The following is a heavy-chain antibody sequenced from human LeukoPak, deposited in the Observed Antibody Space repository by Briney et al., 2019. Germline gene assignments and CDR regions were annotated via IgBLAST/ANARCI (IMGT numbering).Heavy chain of an antibody. V-gene: IGHV2-70*01. D-gene: IGHD1-26*01. CDR2: SEWDDDK. Sequence: ESGPALVNPTQTLTLTCTFSGFSLSTSGMCGSWIRQPPGKALEWLALSEWDDDKYYNTSMKTRLTISKDTSKNQVVLTMTNMDPVDTATYYCARMRSGSYYKYYFDYWGQGTLVTVSS. CDR1: GFSLSTSGMC. J-gene: IGHJ4*02. CDR3: ARMRSGSYYKYYFDY.